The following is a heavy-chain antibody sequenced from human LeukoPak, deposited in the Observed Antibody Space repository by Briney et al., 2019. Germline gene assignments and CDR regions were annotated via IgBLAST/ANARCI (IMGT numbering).Heavy chain of an antibody. CDR3: AKGKMTAFLNWFDP. D-gene: IGHD2-21*02. V-gene: IGHV3-23*01. CDR1: GFTFDDYG. J-gene: IGHJ5*02. CDR2: ISASGGST. Sequence: GGSLRLSCAASGFTFDDYGMDWVRQAPGKGLEWVSAISASGGSTYYADSVKGRFTISRDNSKNTLYLQMNSLRAEDTAIYYCAKGKMTAFLNWFDPWGQGTLVTVSS.